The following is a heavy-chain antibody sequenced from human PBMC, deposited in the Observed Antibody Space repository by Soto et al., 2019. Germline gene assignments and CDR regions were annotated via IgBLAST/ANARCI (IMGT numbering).Heavy chain of an antibody. CDR1: GFTFSNYA. V-gene: IGHV3-23*01. CDR2: ISGSGGRS. CDR3: AKAYFVWSSEQPYYFDY. D-gene: IGHD3-16*01. J-gene: IGHJ4*02. Sequence: GGSLRLSCAASGFTFSNYAMTWVRQGPGKGLEWISGISGSGGRSYYADSVKGRFTISRDNSKSTLYLQMNSLRAEDTAVYYCAKAYFVWSSEQPYYFDYWGQGPLLTVSS.